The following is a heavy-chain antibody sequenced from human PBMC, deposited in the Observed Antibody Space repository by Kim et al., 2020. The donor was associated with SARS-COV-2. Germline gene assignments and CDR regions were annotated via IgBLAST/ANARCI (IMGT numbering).Heavy chain of an antibody. CDR3: ASQYYYGSGSLDY. CDR2: INAGNGNT. CDR1: GYTFTSYA. V-gene: IGHV1-3*01. J-gene: IGHJ4*02. D-gene: IGHD3-10*01. Sequence: ASVKVSCKASGYTFTSYAMHWVRQAPGQRLEWMGWINAGNGNTKYSQKFQGRVTITRDTSASTAYMELSSLRSEDTAVYYCASQYYYGSGSLDYWGQGTLVTVSS.